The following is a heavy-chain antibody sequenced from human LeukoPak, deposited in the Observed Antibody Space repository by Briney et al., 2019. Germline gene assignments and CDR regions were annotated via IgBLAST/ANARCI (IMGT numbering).Heavy chain of an antibody. Sequence: ASVKVSCKASGYTFTSYGISWVRQAPGQGLEWMGWISAYNGNTNCAQKLQGRVTMTTDTSTSTAYMELSSLRSEDTAVYYCASRHSSSWYWDYYYGMDVWGQGTTVTVSS. CDR3: ASRHSSSWYWDYYYGMDV. V-gene: IGHV1-18*01. D-gene: IGHD6-13*01. CDR1: GYTFTSYG. CDR2: ISAYNGNT. J-gene: IGHJ6*02.